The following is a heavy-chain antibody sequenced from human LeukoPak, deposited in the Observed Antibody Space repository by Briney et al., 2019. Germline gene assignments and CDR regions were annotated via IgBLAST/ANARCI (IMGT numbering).Heavy chain of an antibody. Sequence: ASVKVSCKASGGTFSSYTISWVRQAPGQGLEWMGRIIPIFGTANYAQKFQGRVTITTDESTSTAHLELSSLRSEDTAVYYCARDQRIGDSVPHPLIWGQGTLVTVSS. CDR2: IIPIFGTA. CDR1: GGTFSSYT. J-gene: IGHJ4*02. V-gene: IGHV1-69*05. CDR3: ARDQRIGDSVPHPLI. D-gene: IGHD4-17*01.